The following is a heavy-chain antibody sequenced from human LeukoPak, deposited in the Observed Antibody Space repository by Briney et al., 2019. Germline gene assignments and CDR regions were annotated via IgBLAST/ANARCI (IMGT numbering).Heavy chain of an antibody. Sequence: KTSESLSLTCTVSGGSISSSSYCWGWIRQPPGKGLEWIGSIYYSGSTDYNPSLKSRVTISVDTSKNQFSLKLSSVTAADTAVYYCAVSSGSSNFAYWGQGTLVTVSS. CDR2: IYYSGST. CDR3: AVSSGSSNFAY. J-gene: IGHJ4*02. D-gene: IGHD1-26*01. V-gene: IGHV4-39*01. CDR1: GGSISSSSYC.